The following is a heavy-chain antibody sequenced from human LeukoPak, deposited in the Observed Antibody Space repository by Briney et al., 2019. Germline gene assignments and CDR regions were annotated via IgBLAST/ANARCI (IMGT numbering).Heavy chain of an antibody. CDR2: IIPILGIA. Sequence: SVKVSCKASGGTFISYAISWVRQAPGQGLEWMGRIIPILGIANYAQKFQGKVTITADKSTSTAYMELSSLRSEDTAVYYCARESGSCDWGQGTLVTVSS. D-gene: IGHD1-26*01. CDR1: GGTFISYA. CDR3: ARESGSCD. J-gene: IGHJ4*02. V-gene: IGHV1-69*04.